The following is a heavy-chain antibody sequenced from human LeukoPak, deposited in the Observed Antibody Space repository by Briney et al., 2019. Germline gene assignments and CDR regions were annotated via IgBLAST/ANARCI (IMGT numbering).Heavy chain of an antibody. Sequence: GESLKISCKGSGYSFTSYWIGWVRQMPGKGLEWMGIIYPGDSDTRYSPSFQGQVTISADKSISTAYLQWSSLKASDTATYYCARHRPYSSGWRHFDYWGQGTLVTVSS. D-gene: IGHD6-19*01. CDR1: GYSFTSYW. V-gene: IGHV5-51*01. CDR2: IYPGDSDT. CDR3: ARHRPYSSGWRHFDY. J-gene: IGHJ4*02.